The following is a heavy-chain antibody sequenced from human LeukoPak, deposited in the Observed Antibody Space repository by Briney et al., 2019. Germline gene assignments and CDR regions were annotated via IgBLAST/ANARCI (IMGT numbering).Heavy chain of an antibody. J-gene: IGHJ4*02. CDR1: GFTFSSYE. CDR3: ARDGYSYLFDY. Sequence: GGSLRLSCAASGFTFSSYEMNWVRQAPGKGLEWVSYISSSGSTIYYADSVKGRFTISRDNAKNSLYLQMNSLRAEDTAVYYCARDGYSYLFDYWGQGTLVTVSS. D-gene: IGHD5-18*01. V-gene: IGHV3-48*03. CDR2: ISSSGSTI.